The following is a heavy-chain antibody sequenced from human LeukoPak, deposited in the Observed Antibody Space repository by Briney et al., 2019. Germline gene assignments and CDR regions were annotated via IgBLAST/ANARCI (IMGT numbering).Heavy chain of an antibody. CDR2: INPSGGST. CDR1: RYTFTTYY. D-gene: IGHD5-12*01. J-gene: IGHJ5*02. V-gene: IGHV1-46*01. Sequence: GASVKASCKASRYTFTTYYMHSVRQSPRQRLEGMGIINPSGGSTSYAQKFQGRVTMTRDTSTSTVYMELSSLRSEDTAVYYCAREGPPGATSTNWFDPWGQGTLVTVSS. CDR3: AREGPPGATSTNWFDP.